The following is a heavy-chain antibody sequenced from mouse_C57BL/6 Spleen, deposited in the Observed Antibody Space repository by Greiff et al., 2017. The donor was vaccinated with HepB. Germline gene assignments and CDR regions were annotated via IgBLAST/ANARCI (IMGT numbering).Heavy chain of an antibody. Sequence: VKLQESGAELVKPGASVKISCKASGYAFSSYWMNWVKQRPGKGLEWIGQIYPGDGDTNYNGKFKGKATLTADKSSSTAYMQLSSLTSEDSAVYFCARIDDYDGFDVWGTGTTVTVSS. D-gene: IGHD2-4*01. V-gene: IGHV1-80*01. J-gene: IGHJ1*03. CDR3: ARIDDYDGFDV. CDR1: GYAFSSYW. CDR2: IYPGDGDT.